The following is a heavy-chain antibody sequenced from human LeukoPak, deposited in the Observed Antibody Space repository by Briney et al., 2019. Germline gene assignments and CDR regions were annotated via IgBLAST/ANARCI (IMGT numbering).Heavy chain of an antibody. J-gene: IGHJ6*02. Sequence: GGSLRFSGATPGFIFSTYALSWFRQAPGKGLEWVSLISGDGTITYYADSVKGRFTISRDNSKHSLFLEMNSLRSQDTALYYCAKDTPLFYHYYGIDVWGQGTTVTVSS. CDR2: ISGDGTIT. CDR1: GFIFSTYA. V-gene: IGHV3-43*02. CDR3: AKDTPLFYHYYGIDV.